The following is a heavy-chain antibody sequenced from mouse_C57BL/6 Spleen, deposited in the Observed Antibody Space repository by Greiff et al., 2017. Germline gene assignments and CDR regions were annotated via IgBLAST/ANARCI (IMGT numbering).Heavy chain of an antibody. CDR2: IYPGSGNT. Sequence: QVQLQQSGAELVRPGASVKLSCKASGYTFTDYYINWVKQRPGQGLEWIARIYPGSGNTYYNEKFKGKATLTAEKSSSTAYMQLSSLTSEDSAVYFCARWSSSYAMDYCGQGTSVTVSS. CDR1: GYTFTDYY. D-gene: IGHD1-1*01. J-gene: IGHJ4*01. V-gene: IGHV1-76*01. CDR3: ARWSSSYAMDY.